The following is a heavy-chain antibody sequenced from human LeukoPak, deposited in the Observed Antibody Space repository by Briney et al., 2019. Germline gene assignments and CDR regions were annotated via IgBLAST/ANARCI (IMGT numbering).Heavy chain of an antibody. V-gene: IGHV3-72*01. CDR1: GVTFSDHA. CDR3: TRLVGAND. J-gene: IGHJ4*02. D-gene: IGHD1-26*01. CDR2: IRNKANSYTT. Sequence: GGSLRLSCAASGVTFSDHAMDWVRQAPGKGLEWVGRIRNKANSYTTEYAASVQGRFTVSRDDSKNSLYLQMNSMKTEDTAVYYCTRLVGANDWGQGTLVTVSS.